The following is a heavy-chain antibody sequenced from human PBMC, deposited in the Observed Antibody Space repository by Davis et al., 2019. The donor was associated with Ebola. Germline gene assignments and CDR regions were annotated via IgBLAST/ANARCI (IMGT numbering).Heavy chain of an antibody. V-gene: IGHV3-23*01. CDR1: GFTFSSYA. D-gene: IGHD6-19*01. Sequence: GESLKISCAASGFTFSSYAMSWVRQAPGKGLEWVSAISGSGGSTYYADSVKGRFTISRDNSKNTLYLQMNSLRAEGTAVYYCAKDRQWLVGDGMDVWGQGTTVTVSS. CDR3: AKDRQWLVGDGMDV. J-gene: IGHJ6*02. CDR2: ISGSGGST.